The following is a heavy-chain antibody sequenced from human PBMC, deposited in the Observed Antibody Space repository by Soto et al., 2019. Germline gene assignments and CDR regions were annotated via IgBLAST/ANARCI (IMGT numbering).Heavy chain of an antibody. J-gene: IGHJ6*02. D-gene: IGHD5-18*01. V-gene: IGHV3-21*01. CDR1: GFTFSSYS. Sequence: EVQLVESGGGLVKPGGSLRLSCAASGFTFSSYSMNWVRQAPGKGLEWVSSISSSSSYIYYADSVKGRFTISRDNAKNSLYLQMKSLRAEDTAVYYCARDTAMVTRGYYYGMDVWGQGTTVTVSS. CDR3: ARDTAMVTRGYYYGMDV. CDR2: ISSSSSYI.